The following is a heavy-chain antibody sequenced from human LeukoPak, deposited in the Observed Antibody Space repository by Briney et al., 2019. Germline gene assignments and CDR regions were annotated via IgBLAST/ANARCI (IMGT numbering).Heavy chain of an antibody. CDR3: AGEWGGVVAY. CDR1: GGSIGSGGYY. CDR2: IYYSGST. D-gene: IGHD2-2*01. J-gene: IGHJ4*02. Sequence: SQTLSLTCTVSGGSIGSGGYYWSWIRQHPGKGLEWIGYIYYSGSTYYNPSLKSRVTISVDTSKNQFSLKLTSVTAADTAVYYCAGEWGGVVAYWGQGTLVTVSS. V-gene: IGHV4-31*03.